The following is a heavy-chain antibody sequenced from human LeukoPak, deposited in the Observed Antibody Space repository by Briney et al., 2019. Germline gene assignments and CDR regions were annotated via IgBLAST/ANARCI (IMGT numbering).Heavy chain of an antibody. V-gene: IGHV3-30-3*01. J-gene: IGHJ5*02. D-gene: IGHD4-17*01. CDR2: ISYDGSNK. CDR1: GFTFSSYA. Sequence: GGSLRLSCAASGFTFSSYAMLWVRQAPGKGLEWVAVISYDGSNKYYADSVKGRFTISRDNSKNTLYLQMNSLRAEDTAVYYCARDPYLVTTRGNWFDPWGQGTLVTVSS. CDR3: ARDPYLVTTRGNWFDP.